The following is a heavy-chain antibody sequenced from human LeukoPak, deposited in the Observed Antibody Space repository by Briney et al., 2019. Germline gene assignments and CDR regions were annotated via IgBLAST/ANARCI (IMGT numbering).Heavy chain of an antibody. CDR3: ARVATTTNPPQRPFDY. Sequence: SETLSLTCAVSGDSINSGYCWGWIRQPPGKGLEWIGSIYHSGSTYYNPSLKSRVTISVDTSKNQFSLELSSVTAADTAVYYCARVATTTNPPQRPFDYWGQGTLVTVSS. CDR1: GDSINSGYC. J-gene: IGHJ4*02. V-gene: IGHV4-38-2*01. D-gene: IGHD5-12*01. CDR2: IYHSGST.